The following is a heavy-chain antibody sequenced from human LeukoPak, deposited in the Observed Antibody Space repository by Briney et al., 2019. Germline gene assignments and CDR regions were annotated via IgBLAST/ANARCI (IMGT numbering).Heavy chain of an antibody. CDR2: ISYDGSNK. CDR3: ARTVAGTFYYMDV. Sequence: GRSLRLSCAASGFTFSSYAMHWVRQAPGKGLERVAVISYDGSNKYYADSVKGRFTISRDNSKNTLYLQMNSLRAEDTAVYYCARTVAGTFYYMDVWGKGTTVTVSS. D-gene: IGHD6-19*01. V-gene: IGHV3-30*01. J-gene: IGHJ6*03. CDR1: GFTFSSYA.